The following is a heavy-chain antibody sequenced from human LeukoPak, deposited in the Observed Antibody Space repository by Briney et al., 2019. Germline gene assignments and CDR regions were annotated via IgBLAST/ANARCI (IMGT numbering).Heavy chain of an antibody. J-gene: IGHJ4*02. V-gene: IGHV3-73*01. D-gene: IGHD5-12*01. CDR3: TSHTRAIVATTRTDY. Sequence: HPGGSLRLSCAASGFTFSGSAMHWVRQASEKGLEWVGRIRSKANSYATAYAASVKGRFTISRDDSKNTAYLQMNSLKTEDTAVYFCTSHTRAIVATTRTDYWGQGTLVTVSS. CDR1: GFTFSGSA. CDR2: IRSKANSYAT.